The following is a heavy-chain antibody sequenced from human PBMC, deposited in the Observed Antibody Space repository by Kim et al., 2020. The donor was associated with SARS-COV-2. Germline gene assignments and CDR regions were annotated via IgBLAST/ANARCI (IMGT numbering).Heavy chain of an antibody. CDR3: ARRHYYDSSGHYYFDY. V-gene: IGHV5-51*01. Sequence: SFQGQVTISADKSISTAYLQWSSLKASDTAMYYCARRHYYDSSGHYYFDYWGQGTLVTVSS. D-gene: IGHD3-22*01. J-gene: IGHJ4*02.